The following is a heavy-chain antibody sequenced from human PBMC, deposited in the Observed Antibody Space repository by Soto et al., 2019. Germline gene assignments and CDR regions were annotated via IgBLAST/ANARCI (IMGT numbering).Heavy chain of an antibody. Sequence: EVQLVESGGGLVQPGGSLRLSCAASGFTVSSSNMRWVRQAPGKGLEWVSLIYSGGSTYYADSVKGRFTISRDNSNDTLFLQMNSVRADDTAMYYCARESSSGNSYFDYWGRGTLVDVSS. CDR3: ARESSSGNSYFDY. V-gene: IGHV3-66*01. CDR1: GFTVSSSN. D-gene: IGHD1-26*01. CDR2: IYSGGST. J-gene: IGHJ4*02.